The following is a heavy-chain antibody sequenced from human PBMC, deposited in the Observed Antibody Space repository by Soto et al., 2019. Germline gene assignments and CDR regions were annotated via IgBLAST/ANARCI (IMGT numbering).Heavy chain of an antibody. CDR3: TRQNADY. J-gene: IGHJ4*02. CDR1: GFTFSDSA. Sequence: EVQLVESGGGLVQPGGSLKLSCAASGFTFSDSAVHWVRQASGKGLEWIGRSRSKPNNYATASAASVTGRCIICRDDSENTAYLQMKSLGTEVTHAYYCTRQNADYLGLGTLVTVSS. CDR2: SRSKPNNYAT. V-gene: IGHV3-73*02.